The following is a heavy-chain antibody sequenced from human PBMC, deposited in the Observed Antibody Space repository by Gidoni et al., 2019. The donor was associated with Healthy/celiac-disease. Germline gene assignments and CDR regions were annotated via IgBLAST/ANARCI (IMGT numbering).Heavy chain of an antibody. CDR2: ISYDGSNK. CDR1: GFTFSSYA. D-gene: IGHD6-6*01. CDR3: ARDPEYSSSPGDY. J-gene: IGHJ4*02. V-gene: IGHV3-30*01. Sequence: VQLVESGGGVVQPGRSLRLSCAASGFTFSSYAMHWVRQAPGKGLEWVAVISYDGSNKYYADSVKGRFTISRDNSKNTRYLQMNSLRAEDTAVYYCARDPEYSSSPGDYWGQGTLVTVSS.